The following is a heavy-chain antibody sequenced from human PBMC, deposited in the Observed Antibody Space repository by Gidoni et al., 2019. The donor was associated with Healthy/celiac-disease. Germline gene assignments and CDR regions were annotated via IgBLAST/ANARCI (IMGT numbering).Heavy chain of an antibody. CDR2: ISYDGSNK. Sequence: QVQLVESGGGVVQPGRSLRLSCAASGFPFSSYAMHWVRQAPGKGLEWVAVISYDGSNKYYADSVKGRFTISRDNSKNTLYLQMNSLRAEDTAVYYCARGFQFGYSSGWDFDYWGQGTLVTVSS. V-gene: IGHV3-30*04. CDR1: GFPFSSYA. CDR3: ARGFQFGYSSGWDFDY. J-gene: IGHJ4*02. D-gene: IGHD6-19*01.